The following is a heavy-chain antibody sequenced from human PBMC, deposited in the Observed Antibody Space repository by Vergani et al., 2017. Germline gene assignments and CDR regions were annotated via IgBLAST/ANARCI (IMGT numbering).Heavy chain of an antibody. Sequence: QVQLQESGPGLVKPSQTLSLTCTVSGGSISSGGYYWSWIRQHPGKGLEWIGYIYYSGSTYYNPSLKSRVTISVDTSKNQFSLKLSSVTAADTAVYYCARHVRVGAIRGCYFDYWGQGTLVTVSS. V-gene: IGHV4-31*03. D-gene: IGHD1-26*01. CDR2: IYYSGST. CDR1: GGSISSGGYY. CDR3: ARHVRVGAIRGCYFDY. J-gene: IGHJ4*02.